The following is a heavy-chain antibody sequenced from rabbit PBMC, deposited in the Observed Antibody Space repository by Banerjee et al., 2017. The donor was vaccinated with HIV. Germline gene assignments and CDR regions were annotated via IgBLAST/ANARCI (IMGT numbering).Heavy chain of an antibody. J-gene: IGHJ4*01. V-gene: IGHV1S7*01. CDR2: IYAGKGSS. CDR3: ARAYGGSSPYYYFDM. Sequence: QLKETGGGLVQPGGSLTLSCKASGFDFSSYYMNWVRQAPGKGLEWIGRIYAGKGSSDYANWVNGRFTISSDNAQNTVDLQMNSLTAADTATYFCARAYGGSSPYYYFDMWGPGTLVTVS. D-gene: IGHD8-1*01. CDR1: GFDFSSYY.